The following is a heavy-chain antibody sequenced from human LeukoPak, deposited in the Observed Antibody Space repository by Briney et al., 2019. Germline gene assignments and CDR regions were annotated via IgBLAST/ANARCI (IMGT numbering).Heavy chain of an antibody. J-gene: IGHJ2*01. CDR1: GFTFSNYA. V-gene: IGHV3-30-3*01. CDR3: ARARVDIAMFTWLNWYFDL. Sequence: GGSLRLPCAASGFTFSNYAIHWVRQAPGKGLEWVAVISYDGSNKYYADSVKGRFTISRDNSKNALYLQMNSLRAEDTAVYYCARARVDIAMFTWLNWYFDLWGRGTLVTVSS. D-gene: IGHD5-18*01. CDR2: ISYDGSNK.